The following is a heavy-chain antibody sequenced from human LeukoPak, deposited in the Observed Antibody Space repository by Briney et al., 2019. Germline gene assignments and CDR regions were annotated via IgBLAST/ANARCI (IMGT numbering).Heavy chain of an antibody. Sequence: GGSLRLSCAASGFTFSSYAMHWVRQAPGKGLEWLAVISSDGSLGYYADSVKGRFTISRDNSKYTLYLQMNSLRPEDTAVYYCARDPVPAAARHFDYWGQGTLVTVSS. CDR1: GFTFSSYA. CDR3: ARDPVPAAARHFDY. J-gene: IGHJ4*02. V-gene: IGHV3-30-3*01. D-gene: IGHD2-2*01. CDR2: ISSDGSLG.